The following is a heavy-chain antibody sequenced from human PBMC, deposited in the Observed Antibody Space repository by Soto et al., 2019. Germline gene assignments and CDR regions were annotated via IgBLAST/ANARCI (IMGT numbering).Heavy chain of an antibody. CDR1: GGTFSSYA. V-gene: IGHV1-69*06. J-gene: IGHJ6*02. CDR2: SIPIFGTA. D-gene: IGHD3-3*01. CDR3: ASPTREWLPPARDYYYGMDV. Sequence: QVQLVQSGAEVKKPGSSVKVSCKASGGTFSSYAISWVRQAPGQGLEWMGGSIPIFGTANYAQKFQGRVTITADKSTNTAYMELSSLRSEDTAVYYCASPTREWLPPARDYYYGMDVWGQGTTVTVSS.